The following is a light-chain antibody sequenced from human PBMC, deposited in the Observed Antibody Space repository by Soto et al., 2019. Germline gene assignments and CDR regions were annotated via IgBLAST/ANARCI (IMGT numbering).Light chain of an antibody. CDR2: DAS. J-gene: IGKJ5*01. V-gene: IGKV3-11*01. CDR1: QSVSSY. Sequence: TQSPSTLSLSPGERATLSCGASQSVSSYLAWYQQKPGQAPRLLIYDASNRATGIPARFSGSGSGTDFTLTISSLEPEDFAVYYCQQRSNWPPNFGQGTRLEIK. CDR3: QQRSNWPPN.